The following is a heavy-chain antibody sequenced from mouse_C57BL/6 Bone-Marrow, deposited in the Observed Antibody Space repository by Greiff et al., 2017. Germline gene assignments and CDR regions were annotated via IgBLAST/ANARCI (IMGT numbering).Heavy chain of an antibody. V-gene: IGHV5-15*01. Sequence: EVKLMESGGGLVQPGGSLKPSCAASGFTFSDYGMAWVRQAPRKGHAWVAFISNLAYSIYYADTVTGRFTISRENAKNTLYLEMSSLRSEDTAMYYCARWLLRAMDYWGQGTSVTVSS. CDR3: ARWLLRAMDY. D-gene: IGHD2-3*01. CDR1: GFTFSDYG. CDR2: ISNLAYSI. J-gene: IGHJ4*01.